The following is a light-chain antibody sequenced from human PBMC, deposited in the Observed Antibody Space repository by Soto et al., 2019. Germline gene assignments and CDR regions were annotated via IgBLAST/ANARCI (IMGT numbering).Light chain of an antibody. V-gene: IGKV2-28*01. CDR1: QSLRHSNGYNY. CDR2: LGS. CDR3: MQSLHTRT. Sequence: DVVMTQSPLSLPVTPGEPASISCRSSQSLRHSNGYNYLDWYLQKPGQPPQLLIYLGSHRASGVPDRFSGSESDTDFTLKISRLEAEDVGVYYCMQSLHTRTFGQGTRVEI. J-gene: IGKJ1*01.